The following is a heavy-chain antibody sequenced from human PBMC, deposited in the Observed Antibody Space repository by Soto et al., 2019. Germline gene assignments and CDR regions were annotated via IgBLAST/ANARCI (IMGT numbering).Heavy chain of an antibody. Sequence: PGGSLRLSCGASGFTFSNYWLHWVRQAPGEGLVWVSSISGDGRFTRFADSVKGRFTISRDNAKNKLHLQMDSLRVEDTAVYYCARVGGGWGSFDYWGQGALATVSS. CDR2: ISGDGRFT. V-gene: IGHV3-74*01. D-gene: IGHD3-10*01. CDR1: GFTFSNYW. CDR3: ARVGGGWGSFDY. J-gene: IGHJ4*01.